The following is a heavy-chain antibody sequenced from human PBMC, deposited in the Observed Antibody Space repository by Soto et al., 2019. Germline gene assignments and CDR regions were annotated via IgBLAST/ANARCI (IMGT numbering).Heavy chain of an antibody. CDR1: GFSLSTSGVG. CDR3: AHLMTGTTYYYYYGMDV. D-gene: IGHD1-7*01. Sequence: SGPTLVNPTQTLTLTCTFSGFSLSTSGVGVGWIRQPPGKALEWLALIYWNDDKRYSPSLKSRLTITKDTSKNQVVLTMTNMDPVDTATYYCAHLMTGTTYYYYYGMDVWGQGTTVTVSS. V-gene: IGHV2-5*01. J-gene: IGHJ6*02. CDR2: IYWNDDK.